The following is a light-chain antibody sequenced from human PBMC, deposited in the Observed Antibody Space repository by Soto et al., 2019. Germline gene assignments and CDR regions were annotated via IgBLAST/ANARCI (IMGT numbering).Light chain of an antibody. Sequence: QSVLTQSPSASASLGASVKLTCTLSSGHSSYAIAWHQQQPEKGPRYLMKLNSDGSHNKGDGIPDRFSGSSSGAERYLTTSSLQSEDEADYYCQTWGTGIQVFGGGTKLTVL. J-gene: IGLJ2*01. V-gene: IGLV4-69*01. CDR3: QTWGTGIQV. CDR2: LNSDGSH. CDR1: SGHSSYA.